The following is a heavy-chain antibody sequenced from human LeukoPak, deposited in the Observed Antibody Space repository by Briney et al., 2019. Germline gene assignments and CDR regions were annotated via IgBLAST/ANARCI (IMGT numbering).Heavy chain of an antibody. CDR3: ARCIYGDYGGSDI. J-gene: IGHJ3*02. CDR1: GYTFTSYY. Sequence: ASVKVYCKASGYTFTSYYMHWVRQAPGQGLEWMGIINPSGGSTSYAQKFQGRVTMTRDTSTSTVYMELSSLRSEDTAVYYCARCIYGDYGGSDIWGQGTMVTVSS. CDR2: INPSGGST. V-gene: IGHV1-46*01. D-gene: IGHD4-17*01.